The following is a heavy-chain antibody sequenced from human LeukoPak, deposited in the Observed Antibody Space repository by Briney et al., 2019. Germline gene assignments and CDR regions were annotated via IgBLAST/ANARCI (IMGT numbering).Heavy chain of an antibody. CDR1: GFTFSSYS. J-gene: IGHJ4*02. CDR2: ISSSSSTI. CDR3: ARWGTGVLDY. V-gene: IGHV3-48*04. D-gene: IGHD1-1*01. Sequence: GGSLRLSCAASGFTFSSYSMNWVRQAPGKGLEWVSYISSSSSTIYYADSVKGRFTISRDNTKNSLYLQMNSLRAEDTAVFYCARWGTGVLDYWGQGTLVTVSS.